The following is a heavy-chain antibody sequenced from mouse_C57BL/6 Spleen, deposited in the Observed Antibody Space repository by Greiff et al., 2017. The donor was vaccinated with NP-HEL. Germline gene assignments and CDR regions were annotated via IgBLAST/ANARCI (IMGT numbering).Heavy chain of an antibody. J-gene: IGHJ3*01. CDR1: GYTFTDYY. CDR3: ANSYYSNPAWFAY. D-gene: IGHD2-5*01. Sequence: QVQLQQSGAELVRPGASVKLSCKASGYTFTDYYINWVKQRPGQGLEWIARIYPGSGNTYYNEKFKGKATLTAEKSSSTAYMQLSSLTSEDSAVYFCANSYYSNPAWFAYWGQGTLVTVSA. V-gene: IGHV1-76*01. CDR2: IYPGSGNT.